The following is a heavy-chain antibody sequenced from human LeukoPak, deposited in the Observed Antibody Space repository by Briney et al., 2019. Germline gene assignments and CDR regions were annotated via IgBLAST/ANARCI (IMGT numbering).Heavy chain of an antibody. V-gene: IGHV1-46*01. CDR1: GYTFTSYY. CDR2: INPSGGST. J-gene: IGHJ3*02. D-gene: IGHD4-11*01. Sequence: ASVKVSCKASGYTFTSYYMHWVRQAPGQGLEWMGIINPSGGSTSYAQKFQGRDTMTRDTSTSTVYMELSSLRSEDTAVYYCARDGYSNTVTTMGDAFDIWGQGTMVTVSS. CDR3: ARDGYSNTVTTMGDAFDI.